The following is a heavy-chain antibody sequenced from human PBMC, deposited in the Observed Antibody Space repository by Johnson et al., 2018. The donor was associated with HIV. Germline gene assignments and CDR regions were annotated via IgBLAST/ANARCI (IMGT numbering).Heavy chain of an antibody. J-gene: IGHJ3*02. D-gene: IGHD6-13*01. Sequence: VQLVESGGGVVQPGRSLRVSCAASGFTFSSYGMHWVRQAPGKGLEWVAVIWYDGSNRYYADSVKGRFTISRDNSKNTLYLQMNRLRAEDTAVYYCAKDLYSSSWTNDAFDSWGQGTMVTVSS. CDR1: GFTFSSYG. V-gene: IGHV3-33*06. CDR2: IWYDGSNR. CDR3: AKDLYSSSWTNDAFDS.